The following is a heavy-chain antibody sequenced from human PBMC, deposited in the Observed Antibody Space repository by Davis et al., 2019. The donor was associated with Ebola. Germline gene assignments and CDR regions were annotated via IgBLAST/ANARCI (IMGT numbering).Heavy chain of an antibody. V-gene: IGHV3-23*01. Sequence: GESLKISCAASGFTFDDYAMHWVRQAPGKGLEWVSAISGSGGSPYYADSVKGRFTISRDNSKNTLYLQMNSLRAEDTAVYYCAKDPSIAVAGNWFDPWGQGTLVTVSS. CDR3: AKDPSIAVAGNWFDP. D-gene: IGHD6-19*01. J-gene: IGHJ5*02. CDR1: GFTFDDYA. CDR2: ISGSGGSP.